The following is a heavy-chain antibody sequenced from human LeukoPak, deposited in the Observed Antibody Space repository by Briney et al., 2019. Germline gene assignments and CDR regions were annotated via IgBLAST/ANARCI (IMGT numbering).Heavy chain of an antibody. Sequence: ASVKVSCKASGYTFTIYGISWVRQAPGQGLEWLGWISAYNGNTNYVQNLQGRVTMTTDTSTSTVYMELRSLRSDDTAVYYCARDGAERPHYMDVWGRGTTVTVSS. CDR1: GYTFTIYG. CDR2: ISAYNGNT. V-gene: IGHV1-18*01. D-gene: IGHD3-16*01. J-gene: IGHJ6*03. CDR3: ARDGAERPHYMDV.